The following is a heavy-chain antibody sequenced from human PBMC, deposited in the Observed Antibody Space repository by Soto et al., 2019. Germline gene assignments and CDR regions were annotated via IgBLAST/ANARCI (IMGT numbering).Heavy chain of an antibody. D-gene: IGHD6-13*01. V-gene: IGHV3-33*03. J-gene: IGHJ1*01. Sequence: QVQLVESGGGVVQPGSSLRLSCSASGFDFSKFAMHWARQAPGQGLEWVAIIWHDASKTFYADSVRGRFTTSRDDSKTSLYLQMNSLRAEDTAIYYCVTAFPHLITGYWGQGTLVTVSS. CDR2: IWHDASKT. CDR3: VTAFPHLITGY. CDR1: GFDFSKFA.